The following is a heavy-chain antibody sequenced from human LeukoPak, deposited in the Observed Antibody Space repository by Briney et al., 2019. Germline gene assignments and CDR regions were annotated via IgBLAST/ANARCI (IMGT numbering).Heavy chain of an antibody. CDR2: ISYDGSNK. V-gene: IGHV3-30*18. CDR1: GFTFSSYG. J-gene: IGHJ6*02. D-gene: IGHD2-15*01. Sequence: PGGSLRLSCAASGFTFSSYGMHWVRQAPGKGLEWVAVISYDGSNKYYADSVKGRFTISRDNSKNTLYLQMNSLRAEDTAVYYCAKAMDIVVVVAATNYYYGMDVWGQGTTVTVSS. CDR3: AKAMDIVVVVAATNYYYGMDV.